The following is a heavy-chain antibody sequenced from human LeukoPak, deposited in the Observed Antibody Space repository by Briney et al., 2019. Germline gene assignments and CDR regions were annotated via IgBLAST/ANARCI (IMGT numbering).Heavy chain of an antibody. CDR2: IYHTGVS. CDR1: GGFLSPYY. V-gene: IGHV4-59*08. D-gene: IGHD3-16*01. CDR3: ARLRAYTTTHQYFFDY. J-gene: IGHJ4*02. Sequence: PSETLSLTCTVSGGFLSPYYWTWIRQPPGKGLEWIGYIYHTGVSDYKPSLKSRLTISLDTSRRQFSLSLRSVTAADAAVYYCARLRAYTTTHQYFFDYWGQGALVTVSS.